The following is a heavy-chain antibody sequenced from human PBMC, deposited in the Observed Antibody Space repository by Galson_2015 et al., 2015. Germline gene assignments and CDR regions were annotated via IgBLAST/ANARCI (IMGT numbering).Heavy chain of an antibody. CDR3: ARDLRSITIFGVSK. Sequence: SLRLSCAASGFTFSSYAMHWVRQAPGKGLEWVAVISYDGSNKYYADSVKGRFTISRDNSKNTLYLQMNSLRAEDTAVYYCARDLRSITIFGVSKWGQGTMVTVSS. CDR2: ISYDGSNK. J-gene: IGHJ3*01. V-gene: IGHV3-30*01. D-gene: IGHD3-3*01. CDR1: GFTFSSYA.